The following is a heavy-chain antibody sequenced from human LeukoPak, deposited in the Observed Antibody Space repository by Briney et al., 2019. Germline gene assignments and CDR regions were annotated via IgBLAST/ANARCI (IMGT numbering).Heavy chain of an antibody. D-gene: IGHD3-10*01. Sequence: GASVKVSCKASGYPFTDYYMHWVRQAPGQGLEWMGWISAYNGNTNYAQKLQGRVTMTTDTSTSTAYMELRSLRSDDTAVYYCAREKRAMVRGVSNDFDYCGQGTLVTVSS. CDR3: AREKRAMVRGVSNDFDY. CDR2: ISAYNGNT. J-gene: IGHJ4*02. V-gene: IGHV1-18*04. CDR1: GYPFTDYY.